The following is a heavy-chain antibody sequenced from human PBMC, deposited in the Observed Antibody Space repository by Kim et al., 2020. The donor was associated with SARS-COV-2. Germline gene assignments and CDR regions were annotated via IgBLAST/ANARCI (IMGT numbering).Heavy chain of an antibody. J-gene: IGHJ6*02. Sequence: GGSLRLSCAASGFTFSSYGMHWVRQAPGKGLEWVAVISYDVSNKCYADSVKGRFTISRDNSKNTLYLQMNSLRAEDTAVYYCAKDPTYSSGWYDYYYGMDVWGQGTTVTVSS. D-gene: IGHD6-19*01. CDR3: AKDPTYSSGWYDYYYGMDV. V-gene: IGHV3-30*18. CDR1: GFTFSSYG. CDR2: ISYDVSNK.